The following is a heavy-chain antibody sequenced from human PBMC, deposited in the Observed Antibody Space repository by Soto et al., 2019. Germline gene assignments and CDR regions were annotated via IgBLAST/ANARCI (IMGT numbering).Heavy chain of an antibody. CDR1: GFTFSSYG. CDR3: ARGRIGDSSGYYYYYFDY. J-gene: IGHJ4*02. CDR2: IWYDGSNK. D-gene: IGHD3-22*01. Sequence: PGVSLRLSCAASGFTFSSYGMHWVRQAPGKGLEWVAVIWYDGSNKYYADSVKGRFTISRDNSKNTLYLQMNSLRAEDTAVYYCARGRIGDSSGYYYYYFDYWGQGTLVTVSS. V-gene: IGHV3-33*01.